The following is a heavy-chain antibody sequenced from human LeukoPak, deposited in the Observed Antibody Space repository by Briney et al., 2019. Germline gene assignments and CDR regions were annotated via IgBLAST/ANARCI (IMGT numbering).Heavy chain of an antibody. D-gene: IGHD3-22*01. Sequence: SETLSLTCTIFGDSVSRSDSHWDWIRQPPGKGLEWIGTIYYSGRTYYSPSLKSRVTLSVDTSNNQFSLTLSSVTAADTALYFCARRRYYDSSGYLEWGQGTLVTVSS. V-gene: IGHV4-39*01. CDR3: ARRRYYDSSGYLE. CDR1: GDSVSRSDSH. J-gene: IGHJ1*01. CDR2: IYYSGRT.